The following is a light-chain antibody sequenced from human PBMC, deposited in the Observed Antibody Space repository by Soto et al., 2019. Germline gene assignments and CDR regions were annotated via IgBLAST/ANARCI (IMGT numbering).Light chain of an antibody. CDR2: NTN. J-gene: IGLJ3*02. V-gene: IGLV7-43*01. CDR1: TGTVTDSYF. Sequence: QAVVTQEPSLTVSPGGTVTLTCAFSTGTVTDSYFPNWLQQKPGQAPRALIYNTNKRHSWTPARFSGSLLGCKAALTLSGVQPEDEAEYYCLLYDGGPQGGMFGGGTKLTVL. CDR3: LLYDGGPQGGM.